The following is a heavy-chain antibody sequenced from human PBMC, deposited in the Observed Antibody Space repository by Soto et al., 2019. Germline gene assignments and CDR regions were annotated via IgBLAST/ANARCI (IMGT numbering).Heavy chain of an antibody. D-gene: IGHD3-22*01. Sequence: SETLSLTCTVSGGSISISSYYWGWLRQPPGKGLEWIGSIYDTGSTYYSPSLKGRVTISVDSSKNHFPLKLGSVTAADTAVYHCARVYYYDSSGYFRPADAFEIWGQGTRVTVSS. V-gene: IGHV4-39*02. CDR1: GGSISISSYY. CDR3: ARVYYYDSSGYFRPADAFEI. CDR2: IYDTGST. J-gene: IGHJ3*02.